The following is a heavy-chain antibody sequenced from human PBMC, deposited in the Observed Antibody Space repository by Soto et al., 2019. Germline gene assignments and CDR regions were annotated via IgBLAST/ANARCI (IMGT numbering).Heavy chain of an antibody. CDR2: IWYDGSNK. D-gene: IGHD6-6*01. CDR1: GFTFSSYD. J-gene: IGHJ4*02. Sequence: GGSLRLSCAASGFTFSSYDMHWVRQAPGKGLEWVAVIWYDGSNKYYADSVKGRFTISRDNSKNTLYLQMNSLRAEDTAVYYCARDRDSSSSDDLFEHWGQGTLVSVPS. V-gene: IGHV3-33*01. CDR3: ARDRDSSSSDDLFEH.